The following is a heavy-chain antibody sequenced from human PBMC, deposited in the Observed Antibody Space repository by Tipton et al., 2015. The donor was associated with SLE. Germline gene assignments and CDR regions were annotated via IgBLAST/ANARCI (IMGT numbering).Heavy chain of an antibody. J-gene: IGHJ6*02. Sequence: SLRLSCEASGFTFSSYGMHWVRQAPGKGLEWVAFIRYDGSNKYYADSVKGRFTISRDNSKNTLYLQMNSLRAEDTAVYYCAKDRSGWELRAAMDVWGQGTTVTVSS. V-gene: IGHV3-30*02. CDR3: AKDRSGWELRAAMDV. CDR1: GFTFSSYG. D-gene: IGHD1-26*01. CDR2: IRYDGSNK.